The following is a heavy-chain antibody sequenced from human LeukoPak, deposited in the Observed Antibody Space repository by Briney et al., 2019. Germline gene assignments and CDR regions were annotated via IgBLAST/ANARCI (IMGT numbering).Heavy chain of an antibody. D-gene: IGHD3-10*01. CDR1: GFTFSSYW. CDR2: IKQDGSEK. Sequence: GGSLRLSCAVSGFTFSSYWMSWVRQAPGKGLEWVANIKQDGSEKYYVDSVKGRFTISRDNAKNSLYLQMNSLRAEDTAVYYCVMVRGGRVDYWGQGTLVTVSS. V-gene: IGHV3-7*02. J-gene: IGHJ4*02. CDR3: VMVRGGRVDY.